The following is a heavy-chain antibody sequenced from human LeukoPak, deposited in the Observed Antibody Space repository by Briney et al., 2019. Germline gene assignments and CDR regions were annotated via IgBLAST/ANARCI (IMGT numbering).Heavy chain of an antibody. CDR2: INTDGSET. V-gene: IGHV3-74*03. CDR1: GFTFSSYW. Sequence: PGGSLRLSCEASGFTFSSYWMHWVRQVPGKGLMWVSRINTDGSETTYADSVKGRFTISRDNAKNTLYLQVSSLRADDTAIYYCAKRETPGIAAAGFDYWGQGTLVTVSS. CDR3: AKRETPGIAAAGFDY. J-gene: IGHJ4*02. D-gene: IGHD6-13*01.